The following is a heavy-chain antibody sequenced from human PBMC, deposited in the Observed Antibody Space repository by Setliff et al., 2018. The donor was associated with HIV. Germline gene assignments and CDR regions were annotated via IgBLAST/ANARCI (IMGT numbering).Heavy chain of an antibody. CDR1: GYSISSGYY. CDR2: IYHSGST. V-gene: IGHV4-38-2*02. Sequence: SETLSLTCTVSGYSISSGYYWGWIRQPPGKGLEWIGSIYHSGSTYYNPSLKSRVTISVDTSKNQFSLKLSSVTAADTAVYYCARESSCGWYNYFDYWGQGTLVTVSS. CDR3: ARESSCGWYNYFDY. J-gene: IGHJ4*02. D-gene: IGHD6-19*01.